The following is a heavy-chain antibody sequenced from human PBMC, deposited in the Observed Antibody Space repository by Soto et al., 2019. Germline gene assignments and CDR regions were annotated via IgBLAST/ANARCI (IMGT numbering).Heavy chain of an antibody. CDR1: GGTFSSYA. CDR2: IIPIFGTA. CDR3: ARGFGVVITNYYYSGMDV. J-gene: IGHJ6*02. Sequence: SVKVSCKASGGTFSSYAISWVRQAPGQGLEWMGGIIPIFGTANYAQKFQGRVTITADESTSTAYMELSSLRSEDTAVYYCARGFGVVITNYYYSGMDVWGQGTTVTVSS. D-gene: IGHD3-3*01. V-gene: IGHV1-69*13.